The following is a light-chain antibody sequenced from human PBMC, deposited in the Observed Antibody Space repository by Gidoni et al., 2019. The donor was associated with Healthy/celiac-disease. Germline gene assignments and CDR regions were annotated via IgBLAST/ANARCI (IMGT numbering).Light chain of an antibody. CDR3: QQYDNLPLT. J-gene: IGKJ4*01. V-gene: IGKV1-33*01. Sequence: DIQLTQSPSSLSASVGDRVTITCQPSQDISNYLNWYQQKPGKAPKLLIYDSSNLETGVPSRFSGSGSGTDFTFTISILQAEDIATYYCQQYDNLPLTFGGGTKVEIK. CDR1: QDISNY. CDR2: DSS.